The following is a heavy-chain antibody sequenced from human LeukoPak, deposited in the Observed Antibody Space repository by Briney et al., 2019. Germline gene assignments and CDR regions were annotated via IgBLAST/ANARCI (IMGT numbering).Heavy chain of an antibody. D-gene: IGHD5-24*01. CDR3: TRRGRDGSFDY. J-gene: IGHJ4*02. CDR2: IRSKANSYAT. Sequence: GGSLRLSCAASGFTFSGSAMHWVRQASGKGLEWVGRIRSKANSYATAYAASVKGRFTISRDDSKNTAYLQMNSLKTEDTAVYYCTRRGRDGSFDYWGQGTLVTVSS. CDR1: GFTFSGSA. V-gene: IGHV3-73*01.